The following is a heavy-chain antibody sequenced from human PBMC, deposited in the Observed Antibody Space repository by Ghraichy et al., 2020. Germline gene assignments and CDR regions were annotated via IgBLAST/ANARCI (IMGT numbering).Heavy chain of an antibody. D-gene: IGHD4-11*01. V-gene: IGHV3-11*05. CDR3: ARGLGYSNYEGVDY. CDR2: ISSSSSYT. Sequence: GGSLRLSCAASGFTFSDYYMSWIRQAPGRGLEWVSYISSSSSYTNYADSVKGRFTISRDNAKNSLYLQMNSLRADDTAVYYCARGLGYSNYEGVDYWGQGTLVTVSS. CDR1: GFTFSDYY. J-gene: IGHJ4*02.